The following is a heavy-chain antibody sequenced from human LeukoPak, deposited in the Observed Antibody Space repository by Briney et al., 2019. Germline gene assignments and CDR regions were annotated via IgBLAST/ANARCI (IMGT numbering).Heavy chain of an antibody. J-gene: IGHJ5*01. CDR3: ARWNSGSYHFAS. CDR2: VSNSGRGST. Sequence: SETVSLTCTVSGGSVNNYYWNWLRQPPGKGLEWIGYVSNSGRGSTKYNPSLESRVSMSVETSKNQFSLKLSSVTAADTAVYYCARWNSGSYHFASWGQGTQVTVSS. CDR1: GGSVNNYY. D-gene: IGHD1-26*01. V-gene: IGHV4-59*02.